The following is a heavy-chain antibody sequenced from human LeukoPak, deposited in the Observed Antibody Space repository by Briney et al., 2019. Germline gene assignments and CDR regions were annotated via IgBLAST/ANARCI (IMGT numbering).Heavy chain of an antibody. V-gene: IGHV3-64D*06. D-gene: IGHD2-2*01. J-gene: IGHJ5*02. CDR1: GFTFSSYA. Sequence: GGSLRLSCSASGFTFSSYAMHWVRQAPGKGLEYVSAISSNGGSTYYADSVKGRFTISRNNSKNTLYLQMSSLIAEDTAVDYCVKGEYQLLLGKWFDLWGQGTLVTVSA. CDR2: ISSNGGST. CDR3: VKGEYQLLLGKWFDL.